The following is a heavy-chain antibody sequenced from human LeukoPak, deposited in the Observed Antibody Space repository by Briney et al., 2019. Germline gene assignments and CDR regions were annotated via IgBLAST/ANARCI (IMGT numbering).Heavy chain of an antibody. CDR2: TYYGSKWNN. D-gene: IGHD1-14*01. CDR3: TRGRNSAFDY. CDR1: GDSVSSNGVA. V-gene: IGHV6-1*01. J-gene: IGHJ4*02. Sequence: SQTLSLTCAISGDSVSSNGVAWNWIRQSPSRGLEWLGRTYYGSKWNNDYALSVKSRITINPDTSKNQFSLRLNSVTPEDTAVYYCTRGRNSAFDYWGQGTLVTVSS.